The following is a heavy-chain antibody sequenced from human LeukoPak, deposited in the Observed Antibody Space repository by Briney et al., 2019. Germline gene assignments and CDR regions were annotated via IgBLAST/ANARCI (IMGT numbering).Heavy chain of an antibody. CDR3: ARPRRADGHNVGDAFDI. CDR1: GFTFSSYS. D-gene: IGHD5-24*01. Sequence: PGGSLRLSCAASGFTFSSYSMNWVRQAPGKGLEGVSYISSSSSTIYYADSVKGRFTISRDNAKNSLYLQMNSLRAEDTALYYCARPRRADGHNVGDAFDIWGQGTMVTVSS. CDR2: ISSSSSTI. J-gene: IGHJ3*02. V-gene: IGHV3-48*04.